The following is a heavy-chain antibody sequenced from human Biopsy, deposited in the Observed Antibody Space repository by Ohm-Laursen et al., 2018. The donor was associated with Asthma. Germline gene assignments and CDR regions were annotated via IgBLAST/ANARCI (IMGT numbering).Heavy chain of an antibody. CDR1: GGSIGRGGYY. J-gene: IGHJ4*02. D-gene: IGHD5-24*01. CDR3: ARGPPVDRED. Sequence: TLSLTCLVSGGSIGRGGYYWSWMRHFPGKGLEWIGYIYYSESTYYNPSLKSRVTISVDTSKNQFSLKLSSVTAADTAVYYCARGPPVDREDWGRGTLVTVSS. V-gene: IGHV4-31*03. CDR2: IYYSEST.